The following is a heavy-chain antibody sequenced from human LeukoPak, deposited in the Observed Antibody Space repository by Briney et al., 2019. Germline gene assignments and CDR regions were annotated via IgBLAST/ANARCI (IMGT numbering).Heavy chain of an antibody. CDR2: ISWDGGST. CDR1: GFTFDDYT. Sequence: QSGGPLRLSCAASGFTFDDYTMHWVRQAPGKGLEWVSLISWDGGSTYYADSVKGRFTISRDNSKNSLYLQMNSLRTEDTALYYCAKDITPSSKSGYFDYWGQGTLVTVSS. J-gene: IGHJ4*02. V-gene: IGHV3-43*01. D-gene: IGHD4-11*01. CDR3: AKDITPSSKSGYFDY.